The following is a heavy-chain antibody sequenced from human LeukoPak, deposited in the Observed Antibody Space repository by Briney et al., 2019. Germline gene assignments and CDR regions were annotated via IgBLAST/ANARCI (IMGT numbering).Heavy chain of an antibody. V-gene: IGHV3-30*02. CDR3: AKCWLSYGPRSPYFDY. D-gene: IGHD5-18*01. J-gene: IGHJ4*02. CDR1: GFTFSSYG. Sequence: PGRSLRLSCAASGFTFSSYGMHWVRQAPGKGLEWVAFIRFDGSNKYYADSVKGRFTISRDNSKNTLYLQMNSLRAEDTAVYYCAKCWLSYGPRSPYFDYWGQGTLVTVSS. CDR2: IRFDGSNK.